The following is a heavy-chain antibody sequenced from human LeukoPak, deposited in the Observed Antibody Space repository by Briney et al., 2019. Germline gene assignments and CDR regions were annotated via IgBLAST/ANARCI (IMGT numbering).Heavy chain of an antibody. CDR2: ISQSGNI. J-gene: IGHJ5*02. V-gene: IGHV4-30-2*01. D-gene: IGHD3-22*01. CDR1: GDSISSGGYS. CDR3: ARSPLPFYDSSGYPRVWFDP. Sequence: SETLSLTCTVSGDSISSGGYSWSWIRQPPGKGLEWIGYIDHIGYISQSGNIYQNPSLKSRVTISLDTSGNQFSLKLSSVTAADTAVCYCARSPLPFYDSSGYPRVWFDPWGQGTLVTVSS.